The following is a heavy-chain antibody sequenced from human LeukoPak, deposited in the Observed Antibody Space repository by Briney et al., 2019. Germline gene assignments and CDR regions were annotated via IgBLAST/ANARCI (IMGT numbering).Heavy chain of an antibody. Sequence: GGSLRLSCAASGFTFSSYAMSWVRQGPGKGLMWVSPINNDGSASHYADSVKGRFTTSRDNAKNTLYLQMNSLTADDTAVYFCARVVGDTTSYYYPMDVWGRGTTVTVSS. CDR3: ARVVGDTTSYYYPMDV. CDR1: GFTFSSYA. J-gene: IGHJ6*02. V-gene: IGHV3-74*01. CDR2: INNDGSAS. D-gene: IGHD3-16*01.